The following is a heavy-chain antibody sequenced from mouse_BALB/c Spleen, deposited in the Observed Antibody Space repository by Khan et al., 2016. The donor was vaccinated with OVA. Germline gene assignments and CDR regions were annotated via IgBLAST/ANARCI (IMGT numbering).Heavy chain of an antibody. CDR3: ANNGSSSAWFAY. J-gene: IGHJ3*01. CDR1: GYTFTSYW. V-gene: IGHV1-7*01. D-gene: IGHD1-1*01. CDR2: INPSTGYS. Sequence: VELVESGAELAKPGASVKMSCKASGYTFTSYWMHWVKQRPGQGLEWIGYINPSTGYSEYNQKFKDKATLTADKSSSTAYMQLSSLTSDDSAVYYCANNGSSSAWFAYWGQGTLVTVSA.